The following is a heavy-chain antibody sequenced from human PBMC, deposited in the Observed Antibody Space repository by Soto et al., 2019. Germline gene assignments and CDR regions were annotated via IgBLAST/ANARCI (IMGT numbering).Heavy chain of an antibody. D-gene: IGHD6-13*01. CDR2: ISYDGSNK. Sequence: PGGSLRLSCAASGFTFSSYGMHWVRQAPGKGLEWVAVISYDGSNKYYADSVKGRFTISRDNSKNTLYLQMNSLRAEDTAVYYCAKGIAAAGTIYYYGMDVWGQGTTVTVSS. CDR1: GFTFSSYG. J-gene: IGHJ6*02. CDR3: AKGIAAAGTIYYYGMDV. V-gene: IGHV3-30*18.